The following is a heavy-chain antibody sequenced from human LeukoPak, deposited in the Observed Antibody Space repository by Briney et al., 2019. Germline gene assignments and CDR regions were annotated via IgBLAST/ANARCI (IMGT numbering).Heavy chain of an antibody. CDR1: GYTFTGYY. J-gene: IGHJ5*02. V-gene: IGHV1-69*13. CDR3: ARANYYDSSGYHNWFDP. CDR2: IIPIFGTA. Sequence: EASVKVSCKASGYTFTGYYMHWVRQAPGQGLEWMGGIIPIFGTANYAQKFQGRVTITADESTSTAYMELSSLRSEDTAVYYCARANYYDSSGYHNWFDPWGQGTLVTVSS. D-gene: IGHD3-22*01.